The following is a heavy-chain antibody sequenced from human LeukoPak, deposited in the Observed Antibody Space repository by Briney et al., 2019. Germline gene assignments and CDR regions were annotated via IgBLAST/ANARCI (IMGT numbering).Heavy chain of an antibody. V-gene: IGHV4-59*01. J-gene: IGHJ6*03. CDR1: GGSISSYY. Sequence: SETLSLTCTVSGGSISSYYWSWIRQPPGEGLEWIGYIYYSGSTNYNPSLKSRVTISVDTSKNQFSLKLSSVTAADTAVYYCARTLGYCSGGSCYPNYYYYMDVWGKGTTVTVSS. D-gene: IGHD2-15*01. CDR2: IYYSGST. CDR3: ARTLGYCSGGSCYPNYYYYMDV.